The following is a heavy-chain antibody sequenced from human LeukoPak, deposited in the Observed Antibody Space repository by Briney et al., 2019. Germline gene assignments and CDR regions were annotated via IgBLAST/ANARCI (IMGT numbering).Heavy chain of an antibody. CDR1: GFTSSSFE. D-gene: IGHD2-2*01. CDR3: ARSGYLGPDY. Sequence: SGGSLRLSCAASGFTSSSFEMNWVRQAPGKGLEWVSYISSSGSTIYFADSVKGRFTTSRDNAKNSLYLQMNSLRADDTAVYYCARSGYLGPDYWGQGTPVIVSS. V-gene: IGHV3-48*03. J-gene: IGHJ4*02. CDR2: ISSSGSTI.